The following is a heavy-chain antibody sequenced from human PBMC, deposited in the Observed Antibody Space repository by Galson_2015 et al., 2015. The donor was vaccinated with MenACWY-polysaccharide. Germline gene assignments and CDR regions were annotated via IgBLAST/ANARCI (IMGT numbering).Heavy chain of an antibody. D-gene: IGHD6-13*01. V-gene: IGHV3-23*01. CDR2: ISGSGGST. J-gene: IGHJ4*02. CDR3: AKDPSPIAAAGTLAGY. CDR1: GFTFSSYA. Sequence: SLRLSCAASGFTFSSYAMSWVRQAPGKGLEWVSAISGSGGSTYYADSVKGRFTISRDNSKNTLYLQMNSLRAEDTAVYYCAKDPSPIAAAGTLAGYWGQGTLVTVSS.